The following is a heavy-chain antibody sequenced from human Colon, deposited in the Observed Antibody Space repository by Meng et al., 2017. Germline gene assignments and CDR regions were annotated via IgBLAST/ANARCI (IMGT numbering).Heavy chain of an antibody. D-gene: IGHD3-22*01. V-gene: IGHV4-4*02. Sequence: GQVRESGPGLVKPSETLSLTCAVSGGSISRSDWWSWVRQPPGKGLEWIGETSHSGSTNYSPSLKSRVTISLDKSKNQLSLKLNSVTAADTAVYYCASSDYYRSDYWGQGTLVTVSS. CDR1: GGSISRSDW. CDR2: TSHSGST. CDR3: ASSDYYRSDY. J-gene: IGHJ4*02.